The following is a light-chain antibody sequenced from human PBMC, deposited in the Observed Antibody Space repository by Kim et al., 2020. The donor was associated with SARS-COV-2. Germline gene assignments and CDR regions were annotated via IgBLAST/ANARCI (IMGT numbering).Light chain of an antibody. V-gene: IGLV3-1*01. CDR3: QAWDSSTVI. J-gene: IGLJ2*01. CDR1: KLGEKN. CDR2: HHN. Sequence: SYELTQPPSVSVSPGQTATITCTGDKLGEKNACWYQQQPGQSPALVTYHHNNRPSGIPERFSGSTSGNTATLTISGTQVMDEADYYCQAWDSSTVIFGGGTQLTVL.